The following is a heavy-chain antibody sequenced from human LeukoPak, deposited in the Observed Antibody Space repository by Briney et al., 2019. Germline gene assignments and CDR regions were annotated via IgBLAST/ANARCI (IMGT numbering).Heavy chain of an antibody. CDR1: GGTFSSYA. CDR2: IIPILGIA. Sequence: SVKVSCKASGGTFSSYAISWVRQAPGQGLEWMGRIIPILGIANYAQKFQGRVTITADKSTSTAYMELSSLRSEDTAVYYCATAAYYYGSGSPPTFDYWGQGTLVTVSS. D-gene: IGHD3-10*01. CDR3: ATAAYYYGSGSPPTFDY. J-gene: IGHJ4*02. V-gene: IGHV1-69*04.